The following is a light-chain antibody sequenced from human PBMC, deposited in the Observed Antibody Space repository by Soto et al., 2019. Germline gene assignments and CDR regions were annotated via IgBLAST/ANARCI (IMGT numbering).Light chain of an antibody. CDR3: QQYGGSIP. Sequence: ESVLTQSPGTLSLSPGERATLSFRASQTVSPASLAWYHQKPVQAPRPLIHGASSRATGIPDRFSGSGSGTGFTLTISRLEPEDFGVYYWQQYGGSIPFRQRTRLEIK. CDR1: QTVSPAS. V-gene: IGKV3-20*01. CDR2: GAS. J-gene: IGKJ5*01.